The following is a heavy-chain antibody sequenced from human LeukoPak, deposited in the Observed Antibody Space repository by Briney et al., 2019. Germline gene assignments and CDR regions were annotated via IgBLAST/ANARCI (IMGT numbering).Heavy chain of an antibody. V-gene: IGHV3-15*01. CDR2: IKSKTDGGTT. J-gene: IGHJ4*02. D-gene: IGHD3-10*01. CDR1: GFTFSNAW. Sequence: GGSLRLSCAASGFTFSNAWMSWVRQAPGKGLEWVGRIKSKTDGGTTDYAAPVKGRFTISRDDSKNTLYLQMNSLRAEDTAVYYCAKDRDGSGSCDYWGQGTLVTVSS. CDR3: AKDRDGSGSCDY.